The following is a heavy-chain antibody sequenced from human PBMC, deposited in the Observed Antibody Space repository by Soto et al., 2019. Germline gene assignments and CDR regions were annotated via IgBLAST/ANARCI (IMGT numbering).Heavy chain of an antibody. CDR2: INTDGSDT. J-gene: IGHJ2*01. CDR3: EDGIRGVRPVSAFLLNRSSDL. D-gene: IGHD3-10*01. Sequence: VRCVLKKKGKGLVWVSRINTDGSDTSYADSVKGRFTISRDNAKNMLYLQMNSLRAEDTVVYYSEDGIRGVRPVSAFLLNRSSDL. V-gene: IGHV3-74*01.